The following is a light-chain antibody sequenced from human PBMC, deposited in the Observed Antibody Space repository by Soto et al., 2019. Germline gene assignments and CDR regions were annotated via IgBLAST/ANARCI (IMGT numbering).Light chain of an antibody. CDR1: QSVGGN. J-gene: IGKJ5*01. CDR2: GAS. Sequence: TVLTQSPVTLSLSPGERATLSCRASQSVGGNVAWYQQKPGQAPKLLISGASSRAPGIPDRFSGSGSGADFTLSISRLEPEDFALYYCQHYAAAPITFGQETRLDI. CDR3: QHYAAAPIT. V-gene: IGKV3-20*01.